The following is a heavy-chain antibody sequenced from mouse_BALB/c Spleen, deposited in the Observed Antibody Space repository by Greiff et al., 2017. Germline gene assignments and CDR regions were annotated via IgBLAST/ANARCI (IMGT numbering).Heavy chain of an antibody. CDR3: AREGNYDVFAY. CDR1: GYTFTDYA. CDR2: ISTYYGDA. J-gene: IGHJ3*01. V-gene: IGHV1S137*01. Sequence: VQRVESGAELVRPGVSVKISCKGSGYTFTDYAMHWVKQSHAKSLEWIGVISTYYGDASYNQKFKGKATMTVDKSSSTAYMELARLTSEDSAIYYCAREGNYDVFAYWGQGTLVTVSA. D-gene: IGHD2-1*01.